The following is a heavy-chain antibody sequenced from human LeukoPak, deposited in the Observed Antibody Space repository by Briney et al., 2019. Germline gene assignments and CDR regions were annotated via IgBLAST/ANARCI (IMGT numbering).Heavy chain of an antibody. J-gene: IGHJ4*02. CDR3: ARGCSSTSCYLYFDY. CDR2: IYHSGST. V-gene: IGHV4-30-2*01. Sequence: SQTLSLTCAASDGSISSGGYSWSWIRQPPGKGLEWTGYIYHSGSTYYNPSLKSRVTISVDRSKNQFSLKLSSVTAADTAVYYCARGCSSTSCYLYFDYWGQGTLVTVSS. CDR1: DGSISSGGYS. D-gene: IGHD2-2*01.